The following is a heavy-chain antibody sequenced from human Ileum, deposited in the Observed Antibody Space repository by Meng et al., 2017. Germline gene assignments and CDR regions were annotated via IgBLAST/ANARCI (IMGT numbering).Heavy chain of an antibody. CDR3: ANELRYYFEY. CDR1: GFSFSTYT. Sequence: EVLLVESGGGLVKPGRSLRLSCAASGFSFSTYTMHWVRQAPGKGLEWVSSITSSGRFIFYADSVKGRFTISRDNVKSSLYLQMNSLRDGDTAVYYCANELRYYFEYWGQGALVTVSS. J-gene: IGHJ4*02. D-gene: IGHD4-23*01. V-gene: IGHV3-21*02. CDR2: ITSSGRFI.